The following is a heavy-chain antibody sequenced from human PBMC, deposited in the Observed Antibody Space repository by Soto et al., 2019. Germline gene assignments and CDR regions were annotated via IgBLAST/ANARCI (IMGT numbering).Heavy chain of an antibody. V-gene: IGHV3-48*02. D-gene: IGHD1-26*01. CDR3: ARDLRGSGSYYYYYAMDV. CDR1: GFTYSSYS. J-gene: IGHJ6*02. CDR2: IGSSSSTI. Sequence: GGSLRLSCAASGFTYSSYSMNWVRQAPGKGLEWVSYIGSSSSTIYYADSVKGQFTISRDKAKNSLYLQMNSLRDEDTAVYYCARDLRGSGSYYYYYAMDVWGQGTTVTVSS.